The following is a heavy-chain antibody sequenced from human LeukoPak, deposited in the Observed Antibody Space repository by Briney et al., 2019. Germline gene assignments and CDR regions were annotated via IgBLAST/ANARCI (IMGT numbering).Heavy chain of an antibody. CDR1: GGSFSGYY. CDR2: INHSGST. Sequence: SETLSLTCAVYGGSFSGYYWSWIRQPPGKGLEWIGEINHSGSTNYNPSLKSRVTISVDTSKNQFSLKLSSVTAADTAVYYCARVRMVRGVMGYNYGMDVWGQGTTVTVSS. D-gene: IGHD3-10*01. V-gene: IGHV4-34*01. CDR3: ARVRMVRGVMGYNYGMDV. J-gene: IGHJ6*02.